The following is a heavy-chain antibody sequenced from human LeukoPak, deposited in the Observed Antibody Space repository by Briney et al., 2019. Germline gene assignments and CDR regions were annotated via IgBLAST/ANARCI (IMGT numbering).Heavy chain of an antibody. V-gene: IGHV3-64D*06. CDR2: ISSDGGST. CDR1: GFTFSNYG. Sequence: GGSLRLSCSASGFTFSNYGMHWVRQAPGKGLEYVAVISSDGGSTHYADSVKGRFIISRDNSKNTLYLQMSSLRAEDTAVYYCVKDCLGGYAFDCWGQGTLVTVSS. J-gene: IGHJ4*02. D-gene: IGHD5-12*01. CDR3: VKDCLGGYAFDC.